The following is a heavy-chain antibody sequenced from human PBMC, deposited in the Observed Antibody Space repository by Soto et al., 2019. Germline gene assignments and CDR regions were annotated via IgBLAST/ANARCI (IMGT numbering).Heavy chain of an antibody. CDR1: GDSVSKNSAT. J-gene: IGHJ2*01. CDR2: TYYRSKWYN. Sequence: QEQLQQSGSGLVKPSQTLSLTCAISGDSVSKNSATWNWIRQSPARGLEWLGRTYYRSKWYNDYAVSVKSRITINPDTSKNQFSLQLNSVTPEDTAVYYCARGSLRGGNWYFDLWGRGTLVTVSS. CDR3: ARGSLRGGNWYFDL. V-gene: IGHV6-1*01. D-gene: IGHD3-16*01.